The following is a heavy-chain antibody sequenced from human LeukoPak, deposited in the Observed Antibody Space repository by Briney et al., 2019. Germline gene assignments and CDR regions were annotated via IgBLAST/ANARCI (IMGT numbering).Heavy chain of an antibody. CDR3: TSQTVARWFDP. V-gene: IGHV4-34*01. CDR2: ISHSGST. CDR1: GGSFSGYY. J-gene: IGHJ5*02. Sequence: SETLSLTCAVYGGSFSGYYWSWIRQPPGKGLEWIGEISHSGSTNYNPSLKSRVTISVDTSKNQFSLKLSSVTAADTAVYYCTSQTVARWFDPWGQGTLVTVSS. D-gene: IGHD1-14*01.